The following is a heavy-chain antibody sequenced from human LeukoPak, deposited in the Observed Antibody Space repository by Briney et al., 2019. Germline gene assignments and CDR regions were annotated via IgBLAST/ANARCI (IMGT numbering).Heavy chain of an antibody. CDR3: ARRDMGYFQH. V-gene: IGHV4-59*08. CDR2: IYYSGST. Sequence: SETLSLTCTVSGGSISSYYWSWIRQPPGKELEWIGYIYYSGSTNYNPSLKSRVTISVDTSKNQFSLKLSSATAADTAVYYCARRDMGYFQHWGQGTLVTVSS. CDR1: GGSISSYY. J-gene: IGHJ1*01.